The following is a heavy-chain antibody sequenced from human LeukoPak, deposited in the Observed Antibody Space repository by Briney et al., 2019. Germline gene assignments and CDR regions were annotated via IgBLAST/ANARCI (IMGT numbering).Heavy chain of an antibody. CDR2: IYTSGST. J-gene: IGHJ4*02. CDR1: SGSLGSYY. D-gene: IGHD6-6*01. CDR3: AREYSSSSGKALDY. Sequence: SETLSVTCTVSSGSLGSYYWNWLRQPAGKGLEWIGHIYTSGSTNYNPSLKSRVTMSVDTSKNQFSLKLNSVTAADTAFYYCAREYSSSSGKALDYWGQGTLVTVSS. V-gene: IGHV4-4*07.